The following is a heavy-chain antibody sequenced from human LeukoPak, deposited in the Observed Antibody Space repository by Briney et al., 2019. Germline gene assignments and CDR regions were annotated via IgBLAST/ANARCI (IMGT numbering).Heavy chain of an antibody. J-gene: IGHJ4*02. CDR2: ISHTGSCN. CDR3: ARRGYYDSSGYDY. CDR1: GFTFSSYA. Sequence: GGSLRLSCAASGFTFSSYAMNWVRQAPGKGLEWVSYISHTGSCNSYADSVKGRFTISRDNAKNSLYLQINSLRAEDTAIYYCARRGYYDSSGYDYWGQGTLVTVSS. D-gene: IGHD3-22*01. V-gene: IGHV3-48*03.